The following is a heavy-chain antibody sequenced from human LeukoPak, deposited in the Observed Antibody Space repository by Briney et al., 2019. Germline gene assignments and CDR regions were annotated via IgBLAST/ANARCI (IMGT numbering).Heavy chain of an antibody. CDR3: ARVRELGKFYGDYLRYFDY. V-gene: IGHV4-59*12. Sequence: SETLSLTCTVSGGSISSYYWSWIRQPPGKGLEWIGYIYYSGSTNYNPSLKSRVTISVDTSKNQFSLKLSSVTAADTAVYYCARVRELGKFYGDYLRYFDYWGQGTLVTVSS. J-gene: IGHJ4*02. CDR1: GGSISSYY. D-gene: IGHD4-17*01. CDR2: IYYSGST.